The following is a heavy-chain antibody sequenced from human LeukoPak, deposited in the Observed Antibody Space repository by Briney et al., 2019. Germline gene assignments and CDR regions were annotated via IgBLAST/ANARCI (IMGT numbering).Heavy chain of an antibody. D-gene: IGHD6-13*01. CDR1: GFTFRIFG. Sequence: GGSLRLSCAASGFTFRIFGLNWVRQAPGKGPEWVSYIDARSGITYYADSVQGRFTISRDDARESVFLQMDGLRVDDTAVYYCARSAEAGSGGFFDYWGQGTLVTVSS. V-gene: IGHV3-48*04. J-gene: IGHJ4*02. CDR2: IDARSGIT. CDR3: ARSAEAGSGGFFDY.